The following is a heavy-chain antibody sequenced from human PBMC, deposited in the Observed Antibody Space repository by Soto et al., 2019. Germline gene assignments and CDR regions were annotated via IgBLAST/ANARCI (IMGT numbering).Heavy chain of an antibody. CDR2: IYYSGST. CDR1: GGSISSGGYY. V-gene: IGHV4-31*03. J-gene: IGHJ6*02. CDR3: ACGCGGDCQNGMDV. D-gene: IGHD2-21*02. Sequence: QVQLQESGPGLVKPSQTLSLTCTVSGGSISSGGYYWTWIRKHPGKCLEWIGYIYYSGSTYYNPSFKSRVTISVDKSKNQFSVKLCSVTASETAVDYCACGCGGDCQNGMDVWGQGTTVTVSS.